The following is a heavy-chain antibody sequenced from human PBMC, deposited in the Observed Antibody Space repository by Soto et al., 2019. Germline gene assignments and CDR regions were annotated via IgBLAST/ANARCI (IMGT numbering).Heavy chain of an antibody. CDR1: GGSFSGYY. CDR2: INHSGTT. V-gene: IGHV4-34*01. Sequence: QVQLQQWGAGLLKPSETLSLTCAVYGGSFSGYYWRWIRQPPGKGLEWIGEINHSGTTYYNPSLKSRVTISVDTSKNQVSLNLNSVTAADTAVYYCARGLGFGGVVTMYDSWGQGTQVTVSS. CDR3: ARGLGFGGVVTMYDS. D-gene: IGHD3-16*01. J-gene: IGHJ4*02.